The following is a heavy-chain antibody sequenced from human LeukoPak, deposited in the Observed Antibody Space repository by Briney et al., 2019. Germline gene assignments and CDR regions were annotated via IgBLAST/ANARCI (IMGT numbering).Heavy chain of an antibody. D-gene: IGHD3-10*01. Sequence: SVKVSCKASGGTFSSYAISWVRQAPGQGLEWMGRIIPILGIANYAQKFQGRVTITADKSTSTAYMELSSLRSEDTAVYYCAIIPRAGVTAGSFDYWGQGTLVTVSS. J-gene: IGHJ4*02. CDR3: AIIPRAGVTAGSFDY. CDR1: GGTFSSYA. V-gene: IGHV1-69*04. CDR2: IIPILGIA.